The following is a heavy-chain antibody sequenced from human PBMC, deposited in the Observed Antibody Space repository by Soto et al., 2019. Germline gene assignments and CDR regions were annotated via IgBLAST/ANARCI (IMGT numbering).Heavy chain of an antibody. CDR3: ARDLPKARYYDILTGYGPKYYYGMDV. CDR2: ISGSGSTI. CDR1: GFTFSSYE. V-gene: IGHV3-48*03. J-gene: IGHJ6*02. D-gene: IGHD3-9*01. Sequence: PGGSLRLSCAASGFTFSSYEMNWVRQAPGKGLEWVSYISGSGSTIYYADSVKGRFTISRDNAKNSLYLQMNSLRAEDTAVYYCARDLPKARYYDILTGYGPKYYYGMDVWGQGTTVTVSS.